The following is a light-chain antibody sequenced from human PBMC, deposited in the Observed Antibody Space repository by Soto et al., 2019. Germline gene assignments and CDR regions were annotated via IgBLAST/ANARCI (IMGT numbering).Light chain of an antibody. CDR3: QQNKDGTGT. Sequence: VLTQSPGTLSLSPGESATLACRASQGLXSDYLAWYQQKPGQAPRLLXDDASTRATGGPVRFSGSGSGTEFTLTISSLHSEDFGVYYFQQNKDGTGTFGQGTKVDIK. CDR1: QGLXSD. V-gene: IGKV3-15*01. J-gene: IGKJ1*01. CDR2: DAS.